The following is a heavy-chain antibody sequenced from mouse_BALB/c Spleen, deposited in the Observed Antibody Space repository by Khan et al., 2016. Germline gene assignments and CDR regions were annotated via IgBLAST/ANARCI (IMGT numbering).Heavy chain of an antibody. CDR2: INPGSGGT. V-gene: IGHV1-54*01. Sequence: QVQLKESGAELVRPGTSVKVSCKASGYAFTNCLIEWVKQRPGQGLEWIGVINPGSGGTNYNERFKGKATLTADNSSSTAYMQLNSLHSDDSAVYVCASQYGSSYVGFAYWGQGTLVTVSA. D-gene: IGHD1-1*01. J-gene: IGHJ3*01. CDR3: ASQYGSSYVGFAY. CDR1: GYAFTNCL.